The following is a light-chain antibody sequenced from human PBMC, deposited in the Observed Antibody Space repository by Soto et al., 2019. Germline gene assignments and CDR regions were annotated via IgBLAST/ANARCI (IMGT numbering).Light chain of an antibody. V-gene: IGLV2-14*01. CDR2: DVS. CDR1: SSDVGGYNY. CDR3: SSYTSSSSLVV. J-gene: IGLJ2*01. Sequence: QSAMTKPASVSGSPGQSIPSSCTGTSSDVGGYNYVSWYQQHPGKAPKLMIYDVSNRPSGVSNRFSGSKSGNTASLTISGLQAEDEADYYCSSYTSSSSLVVFGGGTKLTVL.